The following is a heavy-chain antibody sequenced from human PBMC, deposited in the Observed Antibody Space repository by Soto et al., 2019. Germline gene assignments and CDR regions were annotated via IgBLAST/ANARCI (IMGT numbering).Heavy chain of an antibody. V-gene: IGHV3-48*02. CDR1: GFSFSNSG. D-gene: IGHD6-19*01. Sequence: EAQLVESGGGLVQPEGSLRLSCAASGFSFSNSGMNWVRQAPGKGLEWVSYIRGSRNTIYYADSVTGRFTISRDNAGTLLFLQMHSLRDEDTAVYYGAYGPDFSSGSTFHICGRGTPVSVSS. J-gene: IGHJ3*02. CDR2: IRGSRNTI. CDR3: AYGPDFSSGSTFHI.